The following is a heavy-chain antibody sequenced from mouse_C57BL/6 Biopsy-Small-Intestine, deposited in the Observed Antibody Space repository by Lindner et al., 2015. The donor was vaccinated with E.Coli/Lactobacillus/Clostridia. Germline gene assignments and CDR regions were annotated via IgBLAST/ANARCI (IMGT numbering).Heavy chain of an antibody. J-gene: IGHJ2*01. CDR3: VRQLRDY. Sequence: VQLQESGAKLVRPGTSVKMSCKASGYASTNYFIEWIKQRPGQGLEWIGVITPGSGDTIYNEKFKGKATLTADKSSSTAYMQLSSLTSEDSAVYFCVRQLRDYWGQGTTLTVSS. CDR1: GYASTNYF. V-gene: IGHV1-54*01. CDR2: ITPGSGDT. D-gene: IGHD1-3*01.